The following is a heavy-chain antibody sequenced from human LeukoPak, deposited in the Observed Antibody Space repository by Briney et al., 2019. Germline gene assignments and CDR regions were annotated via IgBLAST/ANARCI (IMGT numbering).Heavy chain of an antibody. CDR3: ARGRVAVAGTLVRGWFDP. D-gene: IGHD6-19*01. V-gene: IGHV4-34*01. J-gene: IGHJ5*02. CDR2: INHSGST. CDR1: GGSVSGYY. Sequence: KTSESLSLTFAVYGGSVSGYYWSWIRQPRGKGLEWVGEINHSGSTNYNPSLKSRVNLSVDTSKNQFSLKLSSVTAADTAVYYCARGRVAVAGTLVRGWFDPWGQGTLVTVSS.